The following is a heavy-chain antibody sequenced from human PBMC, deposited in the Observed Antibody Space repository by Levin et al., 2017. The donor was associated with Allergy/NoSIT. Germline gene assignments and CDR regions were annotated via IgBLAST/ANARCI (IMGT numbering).Heavy chain of an antibody. V-gene: IGHV3-7*01. D-gene: IGHD1-20*01. CDR2: FNEDGSEK. CDR3: ARGYDWRFDY. Sequence: GGSLRLSCVASGFPFSSYWVTWVRQGPGKGLEWVGNFNEDGSEKYYLDSVKGRFTISRDNAKNSRYLEMNSLRVEDTAVYYCARGYDWRFDYWGQGTLVTVSS. CDR1: GFPFSSYW. J-gene: IGHJ4*02.